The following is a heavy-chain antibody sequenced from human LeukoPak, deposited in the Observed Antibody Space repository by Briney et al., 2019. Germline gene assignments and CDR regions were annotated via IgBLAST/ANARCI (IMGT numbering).Heavy chain of an antibody. J-gene: IGHJ4*02. D-gene: IGHD4-17*01. CDR3: ARDPYGDYDY. CDR1: GFTFSSYS. CDR2: ISSSGSYI. V-gene: IGHV3-21*01. Sequence: GGSLRLSCAASGFTFSSYSMNWVRQAPGKGLEWVSAISSSGSYIYYADSVKGRFTISRDNAKNSLYLQMNSLRAEDTAVYYCARDPYGDYDYWGQGTLVTVSS.